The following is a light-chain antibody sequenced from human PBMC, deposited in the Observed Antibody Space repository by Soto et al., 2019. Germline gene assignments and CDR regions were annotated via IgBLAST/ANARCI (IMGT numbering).Light chain of an antibody. Sequence: VLTQPRSVSGSPGQSVTISCTGTSSDVGTYTYVSWYQQHPGKAPKLIIYDVIKRPSGVPDRFSGSKSGNTASLTISGLQADDEADYYCNSYAGDIIRFVFGTGTKVTVL. J-gene: IGLJ1*01. CDR1: SSDVGTYTY. V-gene: IGLV2-11*01. CDR3: NSYAGDIIRFV. CDR2: DVI.